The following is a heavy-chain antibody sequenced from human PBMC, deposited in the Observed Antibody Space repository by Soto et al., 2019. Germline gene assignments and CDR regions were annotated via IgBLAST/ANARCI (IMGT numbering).Heavy chain of an antibody. CDR3: ASGVATGGY. Sequence: QVQLVQSGGEVKKPGASVKVSCKASGYTFTSYGITWVRQAPGQGLEWMGWISTYSGYTNYAQNLQGRVTMTKDTSTSTAYMELRSLRSDDTAVYYCASGVATGGYWGQGTLFTVSS. V-gene: IGHV1-18*01. CDR2: ISTYSGYT. J-gene: IGHJ4*02. CDR1: GYTFTSYG. D-gene: IGHD5-12*01.